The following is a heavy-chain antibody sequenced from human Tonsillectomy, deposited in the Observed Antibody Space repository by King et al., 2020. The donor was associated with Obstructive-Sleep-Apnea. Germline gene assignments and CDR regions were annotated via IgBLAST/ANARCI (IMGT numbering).Heavy chain of an antibody. CDR3: AREQVKHSLDY. J-gene: IGHJ4*02. CDR2: IYHSGST. CDR1: GGSITSGYYY. Sequence: VQLQESGPGLVKPSQTLSLICTVSGGSITSGYYYWTWIRQHPGKGLEWIGYIYHSGSTYYNPSLKSRLTISLDTSENQFSLSLRSVTAADTAVYYCAREQVKHSLDYWGQGTLVTVSS. V-gene: IGHV4-31*03. D-gene: IGHD4-23*01.